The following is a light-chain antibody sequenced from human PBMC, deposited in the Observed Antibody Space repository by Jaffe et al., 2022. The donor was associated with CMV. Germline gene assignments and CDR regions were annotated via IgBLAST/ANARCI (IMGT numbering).Light chain of an antibody. J-gene: IGLJ3*02. CDR1: STDVAYYNY. CDR3: SSYRDSNTLV. Sequence: QSALTQPASVSGSPGQSITISCTGSSTDVAYYNYVSWYQQHPGKAPKLLLYDVSNRPIGISDRFSGSKSGNTASLTISGLQSEDEADYYCSSYRDSNTLVFGGGSKLTVL. CDR2: DVS. V-gene: IGLV2-14*03.